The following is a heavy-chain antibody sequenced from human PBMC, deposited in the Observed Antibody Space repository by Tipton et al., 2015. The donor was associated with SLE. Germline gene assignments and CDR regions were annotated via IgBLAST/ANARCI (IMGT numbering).Heavy chain of an antibody. J-gene: IGHJ4*02. CDR1: GFTFSSYA. D-gene: IGHD4-17*01. V-gene: IGHV3-23*01. CDR3: AKRGLGRAVTTSDY. CDR2: ISGSGGST. Sequence: SLRLSCAASGFTFSSYAMSWVRPAPGKGLEWVSAISGSGGSTYYADSVKGRFTISRDNSKNTLYLQMNSLRAEDTAVYYCAKRGLGRAVTTSDYWGQGTLVTVSS.